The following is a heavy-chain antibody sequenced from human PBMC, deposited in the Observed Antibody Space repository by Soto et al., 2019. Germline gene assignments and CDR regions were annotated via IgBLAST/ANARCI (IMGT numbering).Heavy chain of an antibody. D-gene: IGHD3-22*01. V-gene: IGHV4-39*01. CDR3: ASPSTLLRVGFDY. CDR1: GGSISSGSYY. CDR2: IYYSGST. J-gene: IGHJ4*02. Sequence: SETLSLTCTVSGGSISSGSYYWGWIRQPPGKGLEWIGSIYYSGSTYYNPSLKSRVTISVDTSKNQFSLKLSSVTAADTAVYYCASPSTLLRVGFDYWGQGTLVTVSS.